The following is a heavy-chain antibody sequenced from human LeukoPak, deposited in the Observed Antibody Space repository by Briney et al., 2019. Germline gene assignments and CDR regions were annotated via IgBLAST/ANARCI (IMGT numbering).Heavy chain of an antibody. J-gene: IGHJ6*03. CDR2: IRYDGSNK. V-gene: IGHV3-30*02. CDR1: GFTFSSYS. D-gene: IGHD3-16*01. CDR3: AKEGGYYYYYMDV. Sequence: GGSLRLSCAASGFTFSSYSMNWVRQAPGKGLEWVAFIRYDGSNKYYADSVKGRFTISRDNSKNTLYLQMNSLRAEDTAVYYCAKEGGYYYYYMDVWGKGTTVTISS.